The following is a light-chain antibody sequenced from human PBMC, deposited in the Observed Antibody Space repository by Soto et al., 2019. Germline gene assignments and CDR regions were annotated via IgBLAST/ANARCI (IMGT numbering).Light chain of an antibody. CDR2: DVS. CDR3: SSYTSSRV. CDR1: SSDVGGYNY. Sequence: QSVLTQPASVSGSPGQSITISCTGTSSDVGGYNYVSWYQQHPGKAPKLMIYDVSNRPSGVSNRFSGSKSGNTASLTISGLQAEDEADYYCSSYTSSRVFGGGNKVTVL. J-gene: IGLJ2*01. V-gene: IGLV2-14*01.